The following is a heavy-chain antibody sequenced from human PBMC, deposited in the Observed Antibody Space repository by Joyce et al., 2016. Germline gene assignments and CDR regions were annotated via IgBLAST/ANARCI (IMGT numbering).Heavy chain of an antibody. Sequence: QVQLVQSGAEVKKPGASVKVSCKASGYTFTSYDINWVRQATGQGLEWLGWINPNIGHTGFAQNVRGKGSRTRNTCIRSAYMGLSSLRSEDTAVYYCARGSLINFDGYVPSLRNNWFDPWGQGTLVTVSS. J-gene: IGHJ5*02. V-gene: IGHV1-8*01. CDR1: GYTFTSYD. CDR2: INPNIGHT. D-gene: IGHD5-24*01. CDR3: ARGSLINFDGYVPSLRNNWFDP.